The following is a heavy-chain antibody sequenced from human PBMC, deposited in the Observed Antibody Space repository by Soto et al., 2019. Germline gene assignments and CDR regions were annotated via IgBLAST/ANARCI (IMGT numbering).Heavy chain of an antibody. D-gene: IGHD2-21*02. CDR1: GCTFSSYA. J-gene: IGHJ4*02. CDR3: ATRGDIVVVTAIHPLRHPAYCFDY. CDR2: IIPIFGTA. Sequence: XVKVSFNRSGCTFSSYAISWVLQSPGPGLEWMGGIIPIFGTANYAQKFQGRVTITADESTSTAYMELSSLRSEDTAVYYCATRGDIVVVTAIHPLRHPAYCFDYWGQVTLVTVS. V-gene: IGHV1-69*13.